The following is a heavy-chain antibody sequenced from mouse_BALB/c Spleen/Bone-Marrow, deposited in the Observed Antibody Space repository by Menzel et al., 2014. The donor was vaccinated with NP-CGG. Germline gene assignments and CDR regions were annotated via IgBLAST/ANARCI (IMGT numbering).Heavy chain of an antibody. CDR3: ARGGPFDY. CDR2: ISYDGSN. Sequence: QLQQSGPGLVKPSQSLSLTCSVTGYSITSGYYWNWIRQFPGNKLEWMGYISYDGSNNYNPSLKNRISITRDTSKNQFFLKLNSVTTEDTATYYCARGGPFDYWGQGTTLTVSS. J-gene: IGHJ2*01. CDR1: GYSITSGYY. V-gene: IGHV3-6*02.